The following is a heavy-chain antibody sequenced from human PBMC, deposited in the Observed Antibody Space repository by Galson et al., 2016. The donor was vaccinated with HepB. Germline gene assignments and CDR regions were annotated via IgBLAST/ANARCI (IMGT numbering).Heavy chain of an antibody. V-gene: IGHV4-30-2*01. J-gene: IGHJ4*02. D-gene: IGHD6-13*01. Sequence: SGGYSWTWIRQPPGKGPECIGYIYYSGDTTYNPSLQSRVTISVDLSKNHFSLNLHSVTAADTAVYYCARGKEGISVWGQGTLVTVSS. CDR2: IYYSGDT. CDR3: ARGKEGISV. CDR1: SGGYS.